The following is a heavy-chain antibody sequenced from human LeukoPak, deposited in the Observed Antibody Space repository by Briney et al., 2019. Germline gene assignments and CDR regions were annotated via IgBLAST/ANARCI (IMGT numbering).Heavy chain of an antibody. Sequence: PGGSLRLSCAASGFTFSSNWMHWVRQAPGKGLVWVSRTSGDGRSTSYADSVKGRFTISRDNAKNTLYLQMNSLRAEDTAVYYCARAPWELDDWGQGTLVTVSS. CDR2: TSGDGRST. CDR3: ARAPWELDD. CDR1: GFTFSSNW. D-gene: IGHD1-26*01. V-gene: IGHV3-74*01. J-gene: IGHJ4*02.